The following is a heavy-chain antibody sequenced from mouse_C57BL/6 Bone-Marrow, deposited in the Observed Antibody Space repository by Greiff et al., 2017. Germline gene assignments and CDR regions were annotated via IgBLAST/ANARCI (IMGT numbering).Heavy chain of an antibody. V-gene: IGHV14-1*01. CDR1: GFNIKDYY. J-gene: IGHJ4*01. CDR2: IDPEDGDT. Sequence: VQLQQSGAELVRPGASVKLSCTASGFNIKDYYMHWVKQRPEQGLEWIGRIDPEDGDTEYAPKFQGKATMTADTSSNTAYLQLSSLTSEDTAVYYCTTGYYGSSYDYAMDDWGQGTSVTVSS. CDR3: TTGYYGSSYDYAMDD. D-gene: IGHD1-1*01.